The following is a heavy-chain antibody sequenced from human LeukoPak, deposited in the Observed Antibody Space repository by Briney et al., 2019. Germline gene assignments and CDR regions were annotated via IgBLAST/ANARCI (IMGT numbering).Heavy chain of an antibody. Sequence: PGRSLRLSCAASGFTFSSYAMHWVRQAPGKGLEWVAVISYDGSNKYYADSVKGRFTISRDNSKNTLYLQMNSPRAEDTAVYYCARDQQQLAPVYYFDYWGQGTLVTVSS. D-gene: IGHD6-13*01. CDR1: GFTFSSYA. J-gene: IGHJ4*02. CDR2: ISYDGSNK. V-gene: IGHV3-30*04. CDR3: ARDQQQLAPVYYFDY.